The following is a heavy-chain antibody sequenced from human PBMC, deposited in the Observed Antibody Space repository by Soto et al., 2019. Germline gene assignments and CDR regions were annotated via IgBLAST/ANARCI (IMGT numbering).Heavy chain of an antibody. J-gene: IGHJ4*02. V-gene: IGHV1-69*13. CDR2: TIPIFGTA. Sequence: SVKVSCKASGGTFSSYAISWVRQAPGQGLEWMGGTIPIFGTANYAQKFQGRVTITADESTSTAYMELSSLRSEDTAVDSCASGIYDSSGYHYFDYWGQGTLVTVSS. CDR1: GGTFSSYA. CDR3: ASGIYDSSGYHYFDY. D-gene: IGHD3-22*01.